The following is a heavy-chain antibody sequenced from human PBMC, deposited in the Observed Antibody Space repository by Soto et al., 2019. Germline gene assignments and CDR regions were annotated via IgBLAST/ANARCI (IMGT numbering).Heavy chain of an antibody. CDR2: VNHSGST. V-gene: IGHV4-34*01. J-gene: IGHJ6*02. D-gene: IGHD2-2*01. Sequence: SETRSLTCGVYGGSFRGYCWTGSGQPPGKGLGWIGEVNHSGSTYYSPSLMSRVTLSIDTSKNQFSLKLSSVTAADTAVYYCARGRQVTPAALFKRAGDYSMDVWGQGTTVTVSS. CDR3: ARGRQVTPAALFKRAGDYSMDV. CDR1: GGSFRGYC.